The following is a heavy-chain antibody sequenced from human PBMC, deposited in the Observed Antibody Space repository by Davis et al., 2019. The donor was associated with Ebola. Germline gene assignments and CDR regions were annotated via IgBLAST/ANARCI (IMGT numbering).Heavy chain of an antibody. Sequence: GESLKISCTGSGYSFTSYWIGWVRQMPGNGLEWMGIIYSGDSDTRYSPSFQGQFTISADKSISTDYLQWSSLKASDTAMYYCARREQWLGAPFDYWGQGTLVTVSS. CDR2: IYSGDSDT. V-gene: IGHV5-51*01. J-gene: IGHJ4*02. D-gene: IGHD6-19*01. CDR1: GYSFTSYW. CDR3: ARREQWLGAPFDY.